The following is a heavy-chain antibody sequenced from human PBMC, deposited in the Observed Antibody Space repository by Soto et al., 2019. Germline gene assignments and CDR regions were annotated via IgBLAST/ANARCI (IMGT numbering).Heavy chain of an antibody. CDR1: GFTFRSYV. Sequence: QVQLVESGGGVVQPGTSLRVSCVGSGFTFRSYVIHWVRQAPGKGLEWVALTSYDGSDKYYDNSVRGRFTISRDNSRNTLDLQMYRLVLQDTALYYCARWGTTGGLDVWGQGTLVSVSS. V-gene: IGHV3-30*19. J-gene: IGHJ1*01. CDR2: TSYDGSDK. CDR3: ARWGTTGGLDV. D-gene: IGHD3-16*01.